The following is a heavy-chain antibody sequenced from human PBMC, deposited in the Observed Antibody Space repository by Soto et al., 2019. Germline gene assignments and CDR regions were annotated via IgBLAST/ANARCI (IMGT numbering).Heavy chain of an antibody. CDR2: INPNGGGT. Sequence: ASVKVSCKASGYGFTGYYLHWVRQAPGQGLECMGWINPNGGGTYYGQKFEGRVTMTRDTSVTTAYMELSSLRSDDTAVYYCARGIGSSRLDLWGQGTLVTVSS. CDR1: GYGFTGYY. V-gene: IGHV1-2*02. J-gene: IGHJ5*02. D-gene: IGHD6-6*01. CDR3: ARGIGSSRLDL.